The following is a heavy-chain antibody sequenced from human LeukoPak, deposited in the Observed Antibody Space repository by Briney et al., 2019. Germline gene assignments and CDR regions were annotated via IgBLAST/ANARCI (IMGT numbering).Heavy chain of an antibody. V-gene: IGHV4-59*01. CDR3: ARDRGWPDYYGMDV. CDR2: IYYSGST. CDR1: GGSISSYY. Sequence: SETLSLTFTVSGGSISSYYWSWIRQPPGKGLEWIGYIYYSGSTNYNPSLKSRVTISVDTSKNQFSLKLSSVTAADTAVYYCARDRGWPDYYGMDVWGQGTTVTVSS. J-gene: IGHJ6*02.